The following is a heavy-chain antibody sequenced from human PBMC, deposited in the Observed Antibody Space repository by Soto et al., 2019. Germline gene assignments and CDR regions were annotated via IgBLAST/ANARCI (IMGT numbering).Heavy chain of an antibody. CDR3: TRDGRGLGRLSLFEY. CDR1: WFNVSSDY. V-gene: IGHV3-53*01. CDR2: IYSGETT. J-gene: IGHJ4*02. D-gene: IGHD2-21*02. Sequence: PGGSLSLSCAASWFNVSSDYMNWVRQTPGKGLEWVASIYSGETTYYADSVRRRFTISSDKSKNTLYFQLSSLRIEDTAVYYCTRDGRGLGRLSLFEYWGQGVLVTVSS.